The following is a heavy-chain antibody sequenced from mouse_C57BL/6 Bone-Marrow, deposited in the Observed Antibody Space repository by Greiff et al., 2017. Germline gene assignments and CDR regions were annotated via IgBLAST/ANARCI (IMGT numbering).Heavy chain of an antibody. Sequence: QVQLTLSGPELVKPGASVKISCKASGYAFSSSWLNWVKQRPGTGLEWIGRIYPGDGDTNYNGKVKGKDTLTADKSSSTAYMQLSSLTSEDSAVYFCARGYEYYFDYWGQGSTLTVYS. D-gene: IGHD2-2*01. J-gene: IGHJ2*01. CDR1: GYAFSSSW. CDR3: ARGYEYYFDY. V-gene: IGHV1-82*01. CDR2: IYPGDGDT.